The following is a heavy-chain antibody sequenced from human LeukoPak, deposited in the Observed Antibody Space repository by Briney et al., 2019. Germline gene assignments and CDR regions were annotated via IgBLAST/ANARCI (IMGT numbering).Heavy chain of an antibody. J-gene: IGHJ1*01. CDR1: GVTVGTNS. CDR2: IYSGGST. V-gene: IGHV3-53*01. Sequence: PGASLRLSCAASGVTVGTNSMSWARQSPGKGLEWVSVIYSGGSTYNADSVNGRFTVSRDNSRNTLFLQMNNLRAEDTALYFCASAREYCGSAECYEYFQHWGQGTLVIVSS. D-gene: IGHD2-21*01. CDR3: ASAREYCGSAECYEYFQH.